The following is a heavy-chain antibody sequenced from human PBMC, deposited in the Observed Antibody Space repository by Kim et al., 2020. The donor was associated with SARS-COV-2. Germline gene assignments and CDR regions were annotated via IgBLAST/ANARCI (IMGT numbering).Heavy chain of an antibody. CDR1: GFTFSSFA. V-gene: IGHV3-23*01. D-gene: IGHD2-15*01. CDR3: AKNCIPTRGQWYFDL. J-gene: IGHJ2*01. Sequence: GGSLRLSCAASGFTFSSFAMTWVRQAPGKGLEWVSILSDSGGDTFYADSVKGRFTISRDNSKNTLYLQMNSLRAEDTAVYYCAKNCIPTRGQWYFDLWGRRTLDTVSS. CDR2: LSDSGGDT.